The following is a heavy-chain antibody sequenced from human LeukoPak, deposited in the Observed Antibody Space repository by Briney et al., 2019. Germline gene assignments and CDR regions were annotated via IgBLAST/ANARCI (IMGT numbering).Heavy chain of an antibody. CDR3: ARGSSSSWYSFDF. CDR2: IYFTGTT. D-gene: IGHD6-13*01. CDR1: VGSISSYY. J-gene: IGHJ3*01. Sequence: SETLSLTCSVSVGSISSYYWSWIRQPAGKGLEWIGRIYFTGTTNYNPSLQSRVTMSVDTSKYQFSLELSSVTAADTAVYYCARGSSSSWYSFDFWGQGTVVTVSS. V-gene: IGHV4-4*07.